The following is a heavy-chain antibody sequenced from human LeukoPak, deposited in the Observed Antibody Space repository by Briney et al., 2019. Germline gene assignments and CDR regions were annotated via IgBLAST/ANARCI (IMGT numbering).Heavy chain of an antibody. Sequence: ASVKVSCKASGYTFTCYYMHWVRQAPGQGLEWMGWINPNSGGTNYAQKFQGRVTMTRDTSISTAYMELSRLRSDDTAVYYCARERDGYNYFDYWGQGTLVTVSS. CDR1: GYTFTCYY. CDR2: INPNSGGT. J-gene: IGHJ4*02. CDR3: ARERDGYNYFDY. V-gene: IGHV1-2*02. D-gene: IGHD5-24*01.